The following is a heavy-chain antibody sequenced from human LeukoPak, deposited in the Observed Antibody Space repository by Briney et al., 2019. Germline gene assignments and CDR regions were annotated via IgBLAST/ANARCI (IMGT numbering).Heavy chain of an antibody. Sequence: GGSLRLSCAVSGFTFSSYAMSWVRQAPGKGLEWVSAISGSGGSTYYADSVKGRFTISRDNSKNTLYLQVNSLRAEDTAVYYCAGNTVTPDYYYYGMDVWGQGTTVTVSS. CDR2: ISGSGGST. V-gene: IGHV3-23*01. D-gene: IGHD4-11*01. CDR3: AGNTVTPDYYYYGMDV. CDR1: GFTFSSYA. J-gene: IGHJ6*02.